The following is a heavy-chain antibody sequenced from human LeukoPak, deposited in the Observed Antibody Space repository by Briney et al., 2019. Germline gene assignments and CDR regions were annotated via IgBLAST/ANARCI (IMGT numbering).Heavy chain of an antibody. CDR2: IYRHGGT. CDR3: ARAYSSSWYFNWFDP. Sequence: GGSLRLSCAASGFTVSTNYVSWVRQAPGKGLEWVSVIYRHGGTAYADSVQGRFSISRDNSKNTVDLQMNSLRAEDTAVYYCARAYSSSWYFNWFDPWGQGTLVTVSS. D-gene: IGHD6-13*01. CDR1: GFTVSTNY. J-gene: IGHJ5*02. V-gene: IGHV3-66*01.